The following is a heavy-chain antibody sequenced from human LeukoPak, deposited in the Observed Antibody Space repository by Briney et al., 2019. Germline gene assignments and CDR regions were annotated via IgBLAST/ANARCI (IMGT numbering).Heavy chain of an antibody. CDR3: ARTPTYYDFWSGPYYYYYGMDV. V-gene: IGHV6-1*01. D-gene: IGHD3-3*01. CDR1: GDSVSSNRAA. CDR2: TYYRSKWYN. Sequence: SQTLSLTCAISGDSVSSNRAAWNWIRQSPSRGLEWLGRTYYRSKWYNDYAVSVKSRITINPDTSKNQFSLQLNSVTPEDTAVYYCARTPTYYDFWSGPYYYYYGMDVWGQGTTVTVSS. J-gene: IGHJ6*02.